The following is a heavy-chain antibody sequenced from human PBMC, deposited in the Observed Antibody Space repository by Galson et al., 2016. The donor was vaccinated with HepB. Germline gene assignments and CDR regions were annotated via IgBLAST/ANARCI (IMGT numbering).Heavy chain of an antibody. Sequence: SLRLSCAASVITVSDTYMIWVRQAPGTGLEWVSGINTGGDTYYADSVKGRFTISRDNSKNTLYLQMSNLRAEDAAIYYCAARPGRQFWPAPLDFWGQGTLVTVSS. CDR3: AARPGRQFWPAPLDF. V-gene: IGHV3-53*01. CDR2: INTGGDT. J-gene: IGHJ4*02. D-gene: IGHD3-10*01. CDR1: VITVSDTY.